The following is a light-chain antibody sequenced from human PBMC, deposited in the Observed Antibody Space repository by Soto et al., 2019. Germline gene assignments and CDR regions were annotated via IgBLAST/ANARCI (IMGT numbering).Light chain of an antibody. J-gene: IGKJ1*01. V-gene: IGKV3-20*01. Sequence: ESELTQSPGTLSLSPGERATLSCRTSQSVSRNYLAWFQQKPGQAPRLLVYGVSNRATGIPDRFSGSGSGTEFTLTISRLEPEDCAVYFCLQYGDSSWTFGQGTKVE. CDR1: QSVSRNY. CDR3: LQYGDSSWT. CDR2: GVS.